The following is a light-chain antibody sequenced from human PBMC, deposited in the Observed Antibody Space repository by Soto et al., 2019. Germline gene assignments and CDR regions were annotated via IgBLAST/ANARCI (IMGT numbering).Light chain of an antibody. CDR1: KSVSNN. CDR3: QQYNNWPPRT. Sequence: EIVMTQSSATLSVSPGERAILSCRASKSVSNNLAWYQQKPGQAPRLLIYGASTRATGIPARFSGSGSGTEFTLSISSLQSEDFAIYYCQQYNNWPPRTFGGGTKVEIK. CDR2: GAS. J-gene: IGKJ4*01. V-gene: IGKV3-15*01.